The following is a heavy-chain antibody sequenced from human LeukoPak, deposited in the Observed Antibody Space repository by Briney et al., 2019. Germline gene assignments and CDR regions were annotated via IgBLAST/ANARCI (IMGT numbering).Heavy chain of an antibody. CDR1: GGSISSGSYY. D-gene: IGHD3-10*01. V-gene: IGHV4-61*02. Sequence: SETLSLTCTVSGGSISSGSYYWSWIRQPAGKGLEWIGRIYTSGSTNYNPSLKSRVTISVDTSKNQFSLKLSSVTAADTAVYYCASGGYGSGSYRQGYYFDYWGQGTLVTVSS. CDR3: ASGGYGSGSYRQGYYFDY. J-gene: IGHJ4*02. CDR2: IYTSGST.